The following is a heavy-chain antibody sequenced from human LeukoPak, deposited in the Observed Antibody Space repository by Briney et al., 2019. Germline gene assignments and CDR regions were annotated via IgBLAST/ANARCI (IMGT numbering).Heavy chain of an antibody. V-gene: IGHV3-48*03. D-gene: IGHD5-12*01. CDR2: ISVRAGTI. Sequence: GGSLRLSCAASGFGFGQSEMNWVRQAPGKGLEWIAYISVRAGTIYYADSAEGRFTISRDDAKNSLYLQMNGLRVEDTAIYYCAKGAYDYIEIAYFDYWGQGALVTVSS. CDR3: AKGAYDYIEIAYFDY. CDR1: GFGFGQSE. J-gene: IGHJ4*02.